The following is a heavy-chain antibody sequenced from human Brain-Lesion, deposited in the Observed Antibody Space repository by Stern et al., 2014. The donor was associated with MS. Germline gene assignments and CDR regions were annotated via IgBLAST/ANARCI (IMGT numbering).Heavy chain of an antibody. CDR3: ARGRVVPGFQYYATDV. Sequence: QVQLQESGPGLVKPSQTLSLSCTVSGGSIRSGGYYWSWIRQPAGKGLEWIGRIFNSGRTSYNPSLKSPVTISQVTSTNPFSLRLTSMTAADTAVYYCARGRVVPGFQYYATDVWGQGTTVIVSS. CDR1: GGSIRSGGYY. V-gene: IGHV4-61*02. J-gene: IGHJ6*02. D-gene: IGHD2-2*01. CDR2: IFNSGRT.